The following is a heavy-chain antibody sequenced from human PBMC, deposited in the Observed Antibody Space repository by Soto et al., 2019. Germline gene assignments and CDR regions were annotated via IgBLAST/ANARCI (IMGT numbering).Heavy chain of an antibody. CDR2: IYWDDDK. J-gene: IGHJ6*03. Sequence: QITLKESGPTLVKPTQTLTLTCTFSGFSLTTRGVGVGWIRHPPGKALEWLALIYWDDDKRYSPSLKSRLTITKDTSKNQVVLTLTNMDPVDTATYYCAHVPGSGQLLYSYYYYMDVWGKGATVAVS. CDR1: GFSLTTRGVG. V-gene: IGHV2-5*02. CDR3: AHVPGSGQLLYSYYYYMDV. D-gene: IGHD3-10*01.